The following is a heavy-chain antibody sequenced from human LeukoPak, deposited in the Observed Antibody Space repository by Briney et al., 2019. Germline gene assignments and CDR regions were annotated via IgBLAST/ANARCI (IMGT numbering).Heavy chain of an antibody. D-gene: IGHD6-19*01. V-gene: IGHV1-69*13. CDR3: ARGRSGWYLETPGY. CDR1: GGTFSSYA. Sequence: GASVKVSCKASGGTFSSYAISWVRQAPGQGLEWMGGIIPIFGTANYAQKFQGRVTITADESTSTAYMELSSLRSEDTAVYYCARGRSGWYLETPGYWGQGTLVTVSP. CDR2: IIPIFGTA. J-gene: IGHJ4*02.